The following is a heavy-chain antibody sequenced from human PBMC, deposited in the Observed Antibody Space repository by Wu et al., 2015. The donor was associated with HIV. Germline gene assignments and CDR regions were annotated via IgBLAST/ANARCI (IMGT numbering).Heavy chain of an antibody. D-gene: IGHD5-12*01. Sequence: QVQLVQSGAEVKKPGASVKVSCKVSGYTFTGYYMHWVRQAPGQGLEWMGWINPNSGGTKYAQKFQGRVTMTRDTSISTAYMELSRLRSDDTAVYYCARVLDSGYDYPDYWGQGTLVTVSS. CDR3: ARVLDSGYDYPDY. V-gene: IGHV1-2*02. CDR1: GYTFTGYY. J-gene: IGHJ4*02. CDR2: INPNSGGT.